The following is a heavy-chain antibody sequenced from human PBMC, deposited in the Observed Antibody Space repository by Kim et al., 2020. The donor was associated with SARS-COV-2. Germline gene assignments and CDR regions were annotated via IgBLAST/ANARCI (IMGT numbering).Heavy chain of an antibody. J-gene: IGHJ4*02. CDR3: AYLRSGSYYFDY. D-gene: IGHD1-26*01. V-gene: IGHV1-69*01. Sequence: NYAQKFQGRVTITADESTSTAYMELSSLRSEDTAVYYCAYLRSGSYYFDYWGQGTLVTVSS.